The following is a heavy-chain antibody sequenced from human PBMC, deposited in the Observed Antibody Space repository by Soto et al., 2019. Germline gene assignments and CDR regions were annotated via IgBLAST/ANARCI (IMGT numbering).Heavy chain of an antibody. D-gene: IGHD2-15*01. Sequence: ASVKVSCKASGYTFTRYTMNWVRQAPGQRLEWMGWINPDNGNTKSSQKFQDRVIITRDTSASTAYMDLSSLRSEDTAVYYCARGIATGQLDPWGQEPLVTFPS. CDR2: INPDNGNT. CDR1: GYTFTRYT. CDR3: ARGIATGQLDP. V-gene: IGHV1-3*01. J-gene: IGHJ5*02.